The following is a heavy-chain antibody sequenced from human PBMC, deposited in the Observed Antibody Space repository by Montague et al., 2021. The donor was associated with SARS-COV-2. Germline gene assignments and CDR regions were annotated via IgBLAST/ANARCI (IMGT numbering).Heavy chain of an antibody. CDR3: AREAKAVSGRLDS. D-gene: IGHD6-19*01. CDR1: RDSFSSSDW. Sequence: SETLSLTCTVSRDSFSSSDWCSWVRPPPGKGLDWIGEISHGGTTNYKSSLKSRVTMSIDKSKNQFSLKLTSVTAADTAVYYCAREAKAVSGRLDSWGQGTLVTVSS. V-gene: IGHV4-4*02. CDR2: ISHGGTT. J-gene: IGHJ4*02.